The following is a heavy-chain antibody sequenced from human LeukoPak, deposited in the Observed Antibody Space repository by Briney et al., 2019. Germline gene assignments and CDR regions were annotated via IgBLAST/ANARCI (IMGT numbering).Heavy chain of an antibody. CDR1: GFTFSSYA. Sequence: GFLRLSCAASGFTFSSYAMSWVRQAPGKGLEWVSAISGSGGSTYYADSVKGRFTISRDNSKNTLYLQMNSLRAEDTAVYYCAKEQWLARVFDYWSQGTLVTVSS. CDR3: AKEQWLARVFDY. J-gene: IGHJ4*02. D-gene: IGHD6-19*01. V-gene: IGHV3-23*01. CDR2: ISGSGGST.